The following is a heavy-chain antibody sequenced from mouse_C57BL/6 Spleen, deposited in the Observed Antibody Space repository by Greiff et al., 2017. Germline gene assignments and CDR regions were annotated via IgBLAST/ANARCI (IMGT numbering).Heavy chain of an antibody. CDR3: ARTGRGAMDY. CDR2: IHPNSGST. V-gene: IGHV1-64*01. J-gene: IGHJ4*01. D-gene: IGHD3-3*01. Sequence: QVQLQQPGAELVKPGASVKLSCKASGYTFTSYWMHWVKQRPGQGLEWIGMIHPNSGSTNYNEKFKSKATLTVDKSSSTAYMQLRSLTSEDSAVYYCARTGRGAMDYWGQGTSVTVSS. CDR1: GYTFTSYW.